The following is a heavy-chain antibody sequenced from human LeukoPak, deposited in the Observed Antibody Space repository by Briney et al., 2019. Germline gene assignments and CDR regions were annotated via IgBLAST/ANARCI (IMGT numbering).Heavy chain of an antibody. D-gene: IGHD6-13*01. Sequence: ASVKVSCKASGYTFTGYYMHWVRQAPGQGLEWMGRINPNSGGTNCAQKFQGRVTMTRDTSISTAYMELSRLRSDDTAVYYCARATTPRIAAAGPTFDYWGQGTLVTVSS. CDR3: ARATTPRIAAAGPTFDY. J-gene: IGHJ4*02. V-gene: IGHV1-2*06. CDR1: GYTFTGYY. CDR2: INPNSGGT.